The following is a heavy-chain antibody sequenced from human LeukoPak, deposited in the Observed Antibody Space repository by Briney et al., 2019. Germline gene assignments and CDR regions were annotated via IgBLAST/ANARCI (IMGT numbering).Heavy chain of an antibody. Sequence: SETLSLTCAVHGGSFSGYYWSWIRQPPGKGLEWIGEINHSGSTNYNPSLKSRVTISVDTSKNQFSLKLSSVTAADTAVYYCARGTVTNDYRGQGTLVTVSS. D-gene: IGHD4-17*01. CDR1: GGSFSGYY. CDR3: ARGTVTNDY. CDR2: INHSGST. V-gene: IGHV4-34*01. J-gene: IGHJ4*02.